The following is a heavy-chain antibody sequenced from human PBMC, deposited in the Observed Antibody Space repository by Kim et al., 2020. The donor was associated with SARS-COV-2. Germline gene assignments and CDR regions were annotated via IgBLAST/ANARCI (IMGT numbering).Heavy chain of an antibody. D-gene: IGHD6-6*01. CDR1: GGSISSYY. V-gene: IGHV4-59*13. CDR2: IYYSGST. Sequence: SETLSLTCTVSGGSISSYYWSWIRQPPGKGLEWIGYIYYSGSTNSNPSLKSRVTITVDTSKNQFSLTLSSVTAADTAVYYCARGIIAARPGWFDPWGQGTLVTVSS. J-gene: IGHJ5*02. CDR3: ARGIIAARPGWFDP.